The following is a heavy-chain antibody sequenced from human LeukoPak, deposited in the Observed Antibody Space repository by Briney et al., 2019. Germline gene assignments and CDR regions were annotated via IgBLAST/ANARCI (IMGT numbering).Heavy chain of an antibody. CDR1: GGTFSSYA. Sequence: GASVKVSCKASGGTFSSYAISWVRQAPGQGLEWMGGIIPIFGTANYAQKFQGRVTITADEPTSTAYMELSSLRSEDTAVYYCARSMIVVVITSWFDPWGQGTLVTVSS. CDR2: IIPIFGTA. J-gene: IGHJ5*02. D-gene: IGHD3-22*01. V-gene: IGHV1-69*13. CDR3: ARSMIVVVITSWFDP.